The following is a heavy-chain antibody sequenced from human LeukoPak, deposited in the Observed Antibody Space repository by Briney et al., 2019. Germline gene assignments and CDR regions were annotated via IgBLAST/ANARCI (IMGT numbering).Heavy chain of an antibody. D-gene: IGHD3-10*01. Sequence: GGSLRLSCAASGFTFSSFGMHWVRQAPGKGLEWVAVIWYDGNNKYYADSVKGRFTISRDNSKNTLYLQMNSLRAEDTAVYYCAREYRGEYYFAYWGQGTLVTVSS. CDR2: IWYDGNNK. J-gene: IGHJ4*02. V-gene: IGHV3-33*01. CDR1: GFTFSSFG. CDR3: AREYRGEYYFAY.